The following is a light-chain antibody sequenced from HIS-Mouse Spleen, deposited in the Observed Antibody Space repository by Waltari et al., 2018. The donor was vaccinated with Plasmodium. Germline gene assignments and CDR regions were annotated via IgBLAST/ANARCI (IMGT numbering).Light chain of an antibody. Sequence: EIVLTQSPATLSLSPGERATLSCRASQIVSSYLAWYQQKPCQAPRLLIYDASNRATGIPARFSGSGSGTDFTLTISSLEPEDFAVYYCQQRSNWPPFTFGPGTKVDIK. CDR1: QIVSSY. CDR2: DAS. V-gene: IGKV3-11*01. CDR3: QQRSNWPPFT. J-gene: IGKJ3*01.